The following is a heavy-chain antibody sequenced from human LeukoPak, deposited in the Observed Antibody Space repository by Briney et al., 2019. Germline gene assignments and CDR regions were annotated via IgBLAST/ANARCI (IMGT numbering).Heavy chain of an antibody. CDR1: GGSISSYY. V-gene: IGHV4-59*08. CDR3: ARQGGGFWYFDL. D-gene: IGHD6-25*01. J-gene: IGHJ2*01. Sequence: SETLSLTCTVSGGSISSYYWSWIRQPPGKGLEWIGYIYYSGSTNYNPSLKSRVTISVDTSKNQFSLKLSSVTAADTAVYYCARQGGGFWYFDLWGRGTLVSVSS. CDR2: IYYSGST.